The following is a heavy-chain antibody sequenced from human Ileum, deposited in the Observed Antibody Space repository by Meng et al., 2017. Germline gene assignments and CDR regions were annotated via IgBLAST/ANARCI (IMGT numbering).Heavy chain of an antibody. CDR1: GFIFSSYE. Sequence: GGSLRLSCAASGFIFSSYEMNWVRQAPGKGLEWVSYISSSGTTIYYVDSVKGRFTISRDNAKNSLYLQMNSLTAEDTAVYYCARTYSGDSWVKFDPWGQGTLVTVSS. D-gene: IGHD1-26*01. CDR2: ISSSGTTI. CDR3: ARTYSGDSWVKFDP. J-gene: IGHJ5*02. V-gene: IGHV3-48*03.